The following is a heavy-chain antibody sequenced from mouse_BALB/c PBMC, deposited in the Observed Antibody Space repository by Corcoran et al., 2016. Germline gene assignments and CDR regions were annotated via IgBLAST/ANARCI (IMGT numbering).Heavy chain of an antibody. CDR3: ANWDGYFDV. D-gene: IGHD4-1*01. CDR2: IDPATGNT. CDR1: GFNIKDTY. V-gene: IGHV14-3*02. Sequence: EVQLQQSGAELVKPGASVKLSCTASGFNIKDTYMHWVKQRPEQGLEWIGRIDPATGNTKYDPKFQGKATITADTSSNTAYLQLSSLTSEDTAVYYCANWDGYFDVWGAGTTVTVSS. J-gene: IGHJ1*01.